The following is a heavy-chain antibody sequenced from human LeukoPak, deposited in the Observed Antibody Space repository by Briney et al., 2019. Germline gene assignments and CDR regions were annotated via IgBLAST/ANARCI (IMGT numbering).Heavy chain of an antibody. Sequence: PGGSLRLSCAASGFTFSDYYMSWIRQAPGKGLEWVSYISRSGSSIYYADSVKGRFTISRDNAKNSLYLQMNSLRAEDRAVYYCARGTGTPTWHPPDYWGQGTLVTVSS. J-gene: IGHJ4*02. V-gene: IGHV3-11*01. D-gene: IGHD1-7*01. CDR3: ARGTGTPTWHPPDY. CDR1: GFTFSDYY. CDR2: ISRSGSSI.